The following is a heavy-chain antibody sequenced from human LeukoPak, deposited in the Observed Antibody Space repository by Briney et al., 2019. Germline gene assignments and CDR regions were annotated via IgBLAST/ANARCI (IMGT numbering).Heavy chain of an antibody. CDR3: ARDSAASADGDFDY. Sequence: GTSLRLSCAASGFTFSSYSMNWVRQAPGKGLEWVSSISSSSSYIYYADSVKGRFTISRDNAKNSLYLQMNSLRAEDTAVYYCARDSAASADGDFDYWGQGTLVTVSS. CDR1: GFTFSSYS. D-gene: IGHD1-26*01. V-gene: IGHV3-21*01. J-gene: IGHJ4*02. CDR2: ISSSSSYI.